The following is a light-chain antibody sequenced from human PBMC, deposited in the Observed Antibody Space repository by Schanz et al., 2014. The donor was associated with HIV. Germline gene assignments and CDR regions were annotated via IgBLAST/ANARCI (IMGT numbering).Light chain of an antibody. Sequence: EIVMTQSPATLSVSPGERATLSCRASQSVRSTYIAWYQQKPGQAPRLLMYGASTRATGIPDRFSGSGSGTDFTLTISRLEPEDFAVYYCQQYGNSPLTFGGGTKVEIK. CDR2: GAS. CDR3: QQYGNSPLT. CDR1: QSVRSTY. V-gene: IGKV3-20*01. J-gene: IGKJ4*01.